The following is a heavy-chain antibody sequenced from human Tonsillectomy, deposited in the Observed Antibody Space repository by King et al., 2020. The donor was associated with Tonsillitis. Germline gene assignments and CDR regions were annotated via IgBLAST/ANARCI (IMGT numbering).Heavy chain of an antibody. Sequence: VQLVESGGGLVQPGGSLRLSCAASGFTVCSNYMSWVRQAPGKGLEWVSVIYTGGSPYYADSVKGRFTISRDNSKNTLYLRMNSLRAEDTAVYYCAAAIHIAAAGTWYYYMDVWGKGTTVTVSS. CDR1: GFTVCSNY. V-gene: IGHV3-66*01. D-gene: IGHD6-13*01. CDR2: IYTGGSP. CDR3: AAAIHIAAAGTWYYYMDV. J-gene: IGHJ6*03.